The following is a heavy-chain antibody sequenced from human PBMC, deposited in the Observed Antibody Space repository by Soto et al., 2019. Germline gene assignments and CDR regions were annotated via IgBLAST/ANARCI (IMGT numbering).Heavy chain of an antibody. CDR3: AADTAPREFGYYYYGMDV. CDR2: ISYDGSNK. CDR1: GFTFSSYA. V-gene: IGHV3-30-3*01. D-gene: IGHD3-16*01. J-gene: IGHJ6*02. Sequence: GGSLRLSCAASGFTFSSYAMHWVRQAPGKGLEWVAVISYDGSNKYYADSVKGRFTISRDNSKNTLYLQMNSLRAEDTAVYYCAADTAPREFGYYYYGMDVWGQGTTVTVSS.